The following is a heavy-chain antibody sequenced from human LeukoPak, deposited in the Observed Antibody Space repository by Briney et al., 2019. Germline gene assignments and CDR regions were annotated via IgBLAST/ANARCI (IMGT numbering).Heavy chain of an antibody. CDR1: GGSISSGSYY. D-gene: IGHD3-22*01. CDR2: IYTSGST. Sequence: SETLSLTCTVSGGSISSGSYYWSWIRQPAGKGLEWIGRIYTSGSTNYNPSLKSRVTISVDTSKNQFSLKLSSVTAADTAVYYCAGDRYYDSSGPPDWGQGTLVTVSS. J-gene: IGHJ4*02. V-gene: IGHV4-61*02. CDR3: AGDRYYDSSGPPD.